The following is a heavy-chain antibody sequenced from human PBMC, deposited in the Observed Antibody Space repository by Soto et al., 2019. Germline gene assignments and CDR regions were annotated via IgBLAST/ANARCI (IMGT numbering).Heavy chain of an antibody. D-gene: IGHD2-8*01. Sequence: GASVKVSCKASGYTFTGYYMHWVRQAPGQGLEWMGWINPNSGGTNYAQKFQGWVTMTRDTSISTAYMELSRLRSDDTAVYYCATAGYCTNGVCPFDYWGQGTLVTVSS. V-gene: IGHV1-2*04. CDR3: ATAGYCTNGVCPFDY. J-gene: IGHJ4*02. CDR1: GYTFTGYY. CDR2: INPNSGGT.